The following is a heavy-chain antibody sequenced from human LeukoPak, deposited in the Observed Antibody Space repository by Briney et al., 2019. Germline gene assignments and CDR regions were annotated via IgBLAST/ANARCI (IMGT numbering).Heavy chain of an antibody. CDR2: ISGSGGST. J-gene: IGHJ4*02. CDR3: AKAPVPPASPYFSGPLDY. Sequence: GGSLRLSCAASGFTFSSYAMSWVRQAPGKGLEWVSAISGSGGSTYYADSVKGRFTISRDNSKNTLYLQMNSLRAEDTAVYYFAKAPVPPASPYFSGPLDYWGQGTLVTVSS. V-gene: IGHV3-23*01. CDR1: GFTFSSYA. D-gene: IGHD2-2*01.